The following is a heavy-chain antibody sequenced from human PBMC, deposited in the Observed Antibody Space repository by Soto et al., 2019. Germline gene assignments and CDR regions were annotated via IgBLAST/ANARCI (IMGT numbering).Heavy chain of an antibody. D-gene: IGHD3-3*01. CDR1: GGTFSSYA. CDR2: IIPIFGTA. Sequence: QVQLVQSGAEVKKPGSSVKVSCKASGGTFSSYAISWVRQAPGQGLEWMGGIIPIFGTANYAQKFQGRATITADESTSTADMELSSLKSEDTAVYYCKRERFLEWFQDYLYYGMDVWGQGTTVTV. CDR3: KRERFLEWFQDYLYYGMDV. J-gene: IGHJ6*02. V-gene: IGHV1-69*01.